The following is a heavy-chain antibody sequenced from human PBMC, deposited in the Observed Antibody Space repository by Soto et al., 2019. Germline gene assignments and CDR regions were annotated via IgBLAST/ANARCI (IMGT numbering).Heavy chain of an antibody. Sequence: QVQLVQSGAEVKKPGASVKVSCKASVYTFTSYGISWVRQAPGQGLEWMGWISAYNGNTNYAQKLQGRVTMTTDTPTSTAYMELRSRSSDDTAVYYCARDGTPRAFDIWGQGTMVTVSP. CDR3: ARDGTPRAFDI. CDR2: ISAYNGNT. V-gene: IGHV1-18*01. D-gene: IGHD1-1*01. J-gene: IGHJ3*02. CDR1: VYTFTSYG.